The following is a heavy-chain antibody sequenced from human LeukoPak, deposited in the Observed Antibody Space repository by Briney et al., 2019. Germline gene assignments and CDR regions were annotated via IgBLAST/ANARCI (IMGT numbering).Heavy chain of an antibody. D-gene: IGHD5-12*01. J-gene: IGHJ4*02. V-gene: IGHV3-30-3*01. CDR3: ARGPSAYPKCFDY. CDR2: ISYDGSTK. Sequence: GGSLRLSCAASGFTFSTYPMHWVRQAPGKGLEWVAVISYDGSTKYTADSVKGRFTISRDNSKNTLYLQMNSLRAEDTAVYYCARGPSAYPKCFDYWGQGTLVTVSS. CDR1: GFTFSTYP.